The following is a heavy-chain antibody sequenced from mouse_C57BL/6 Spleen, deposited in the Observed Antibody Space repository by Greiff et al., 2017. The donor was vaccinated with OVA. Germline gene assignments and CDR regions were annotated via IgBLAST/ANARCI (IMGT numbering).Heavy chain of an antibody. CDR2: IHPSDSDT. J-gene: IGHJ1*03. Sequence: VQLQQPGAELVKPGASVKVSCQASGYTFTSYWMHWVKQRPGQGLEWIGRIHPSDSDTNYNQKFKGKATLTVDKSSSTAYMQLSILTSEDSAVYYCAIEYYGSTEFYFDVWGTGTTVTVSS. CDR1: GYTFTSYW. V-gene: IGHV1-74*01. D-gene: IGHD1-1*01. CDR3: AIEYYGSTEFYFDV.